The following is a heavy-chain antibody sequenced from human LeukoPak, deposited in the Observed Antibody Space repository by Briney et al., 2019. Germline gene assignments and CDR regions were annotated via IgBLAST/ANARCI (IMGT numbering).Heavy chain of an antibody. CDR3: ARTRYSGYDKGGVWFDP. V-gene: IGHV1-69*04. CDR2: IIPILGIA. Sequence: ASVKVSCKASGGTFSSYAISWVRQAPGQGLEWMGRIIPILGIANYAQKFQGRVTITADKSTSTAYMELSSLRSEDTAVYYCARTRYSGYDKGGVWFDPWGQGTLVTVSS. J-gene: IGHJ5*02. D-gene: IGHD5-12*01. CDR1: GGTFSSYA.